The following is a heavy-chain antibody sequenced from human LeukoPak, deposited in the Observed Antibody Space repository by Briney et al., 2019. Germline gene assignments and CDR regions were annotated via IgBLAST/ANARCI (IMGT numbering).Heavy chain of an antibody. CDR1: GGSINNYY. J-gene: IGHJ2*01. D-gene: IGHD4-17*01. Sequence: SETLSLTCTVSGGSINNYYWSWLRQPPGEGLEHIGYIYYSGTTNYNPSLKSRVTMSVDMSKNQFSLDLRSVTAADTAVYYCAKTTVISPSYWYFGLWGRGTLVTVSS. V-gene: IGHV4-59*03. CDR2: IYYSGTT. CDR3: AKTTVISPSYWYFGL.